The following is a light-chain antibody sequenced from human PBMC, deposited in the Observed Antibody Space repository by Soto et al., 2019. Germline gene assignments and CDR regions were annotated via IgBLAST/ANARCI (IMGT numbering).Light chain of an antibody. CDR1: SSDVGDYNY. J-gene: IGLJ3*02. V-gene: IGLV2-14*01. Sequence: QSALTQPASVSGSPGQSITISCTGTSSDVGDYNYVSWYQQHPGKAPKLMIYDVSNRPSGVSNRFSGSKSGNTASLSISGLQAEDEADYYCSSYTTSSTVWVFGGGTKLTVL. CDR2: DVS. CDR3: SSYTTSSTVWV.